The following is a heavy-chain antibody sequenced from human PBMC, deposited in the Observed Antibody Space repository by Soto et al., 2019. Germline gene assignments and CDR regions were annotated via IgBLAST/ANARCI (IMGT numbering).Heavy chain of an antibody. V-gene: IGHV3-30-3*01. CDR3: ARDRLRYNWNDFPYYYYGMDV. J-gene: IGHJ6*02. Sequence: GGSLRHSCAASGVTFISYAMHLVRQATGKGLEWVAVISYDGSNKYYADSVKGRFTISRDNSKNTLYLQMNSLRAEDTAVYYCARDRLRYNWNDFPYYYYGMDVWGQGTTVTVS. CDR2: ISYDGSNK. D-gene: IGHD1-1*01. CDR1: GVTFISYA.